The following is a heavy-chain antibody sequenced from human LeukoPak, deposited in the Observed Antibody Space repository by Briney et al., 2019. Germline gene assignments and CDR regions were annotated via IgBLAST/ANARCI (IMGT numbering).Heavy chain of an antibody. J-gene: IGHJ6*03. CDR3: AKDRVTMVRGVPTNTYHYYYMDV. CDR2: IRYDGSNK. Sequence: GGSLRLSCAASGFTFSSYGMHWVRQAPGKGLEWVAFIRYDGSNKYYADSVKGRFTISRDNSKNTLYLQMNSLRAEDTAVYYCAKDRVTMVRGVPTNTYHYYYMDVWGKGTTVTVSS. V-gene: IGHV3-30*02. CDR1: GFTFSSYG. D-gene: IGHD3-10*01.